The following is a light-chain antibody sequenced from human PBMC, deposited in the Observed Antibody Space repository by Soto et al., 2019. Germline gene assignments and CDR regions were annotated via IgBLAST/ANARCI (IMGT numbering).Light chain of an antibody. J-gene: IGKJ1*01. CDR3: QQNNKWPPWT. CDR2: GAS. CDR1: QSVSSN. V-gene: IGKV3-15*01. Sequence: EIVMTQSPATLSVSPGERATLSCRASQSVSSNLAWYQQKPGQAPRLLIYGASTRATGIPARFSGSGSGIEFTLTISSLQSEDFAVYYCQQNNKWPPWTFGQGTKVESK.